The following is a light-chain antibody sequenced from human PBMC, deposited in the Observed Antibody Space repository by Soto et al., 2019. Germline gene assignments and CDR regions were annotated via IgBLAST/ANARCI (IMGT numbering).Light chain of an antibody. J-gene: IGLJ2*01. V-gene: IGLV1-40*01. CDR3: AAWDGSLNGVA. CDR1: DSNIGADYD. Sequence: QSVLTQPPSVSGAPGQRVTISCTGSDSNIGADYDVHWYQHLPGAAPKLLIYSNNQRPSGVPDRISGSKSGTSASLAISGLQSEDEADYYCAAWDGSLNGVAFGGGTKLTVL. CDR2: SNN.